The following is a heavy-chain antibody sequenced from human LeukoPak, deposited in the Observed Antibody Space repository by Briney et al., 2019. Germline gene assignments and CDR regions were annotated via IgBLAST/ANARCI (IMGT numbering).Heavy chain of an antibody. V-gene: IGHV3-11*01. CDR3: ARVYIAEDY. CDR1: GFTFSDYY. CDR2: ISDSGTTI. D-gene: IGHD2-15*01. Sequence: GGSLRLSCAASGFTFSDYYMSWIRQAPGKGLEWISYISDSGTTIYYADSVKGRFTISRDNAKNSLYLQMNSLRAEGTAVHYCARVYIAEDYWGQGTLVTISS. J-gene: IGHJ4*02.